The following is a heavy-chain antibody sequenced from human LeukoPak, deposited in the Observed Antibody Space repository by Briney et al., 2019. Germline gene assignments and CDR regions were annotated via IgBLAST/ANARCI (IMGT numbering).Heavy chain of an antibody. CDR1: GYTFTSYG. CDR2: ISATNGNT. Sequence: ASVKVSCKASGYTFTSYGISWVRQAPGQGLEWMGWISATNGNTKYTQSLQGRVTMTTDTSTRTAYMELRSLTSDDTAIYYCARDMSFAVSMVSPDYWGQGTLVTVSS. D-gene: IGHD2-8*01. J-gene: IGHJ4*02. V-gene: IGHV1-18*01. CDR3: ARDMSFAVSMVSPDY.